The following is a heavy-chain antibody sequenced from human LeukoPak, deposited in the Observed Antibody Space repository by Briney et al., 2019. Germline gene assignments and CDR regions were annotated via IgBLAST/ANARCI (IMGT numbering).Heavy chain of an antibody. V-gene: IGHV4-34*01. D-gene: IGHD2-15*01. Sequence: PSETLSLTCAVYGGSFSGYYWSWIRQPPGKGLEWIGEISHSGSTNYNPSLKSRVTISVDTSKNQFSLKLSSVTAADTAVYYCAAGYCSGGSCYPYYFDYWGQGTLVTVSS. CDR1: GGSFSGYY. CDR3: AAGYCSGGSCYPYYFDY. J-gene: IGHJ4*02. CDR2: ISHSGST.